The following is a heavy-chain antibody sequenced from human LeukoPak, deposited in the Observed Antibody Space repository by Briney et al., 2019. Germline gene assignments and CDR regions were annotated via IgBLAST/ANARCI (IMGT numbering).Heavy chain of an antibody. V-gene: IGHV4-59*01. Sequence: SETLSLTCTVSGGSISSYYWSWIRQPPGKGLEWIGYIYYSGSTNYNPSLKSRVTISVDTSKNQFSLKLSSVTAADTAVYYCARDPQLEFPFDYWGQGTLVTVSS. CDR3: ARDPQLEFPFDY. CDR2: IYYSGST. CDR1: GGSISSYY. J-gene: IGHJ4*02. D-gene: IGHD3-3*01.